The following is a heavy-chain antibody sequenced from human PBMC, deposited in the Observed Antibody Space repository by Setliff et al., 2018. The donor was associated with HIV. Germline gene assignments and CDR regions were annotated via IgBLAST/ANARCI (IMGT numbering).Heavy chain of an antibody. CDR3: ARVYDSGSDHYYNMDV. J-gene: IGHJ6*03. D-gene: IGHD3-10*01. V-gene: IGHV1-69*13. CDR2: IVPLYGAA. CDR1: GGTFSTHS. Sequence: SVKVSCKASGGTFSTHSISWVRQAPGQGLEWVGGIVPLYGAADYAQKFHGRVTITVDEVTSTGYMELSSLRSEDTAVYYCARVYDSGSDHYYNMDVWGRGTTVTVSS.